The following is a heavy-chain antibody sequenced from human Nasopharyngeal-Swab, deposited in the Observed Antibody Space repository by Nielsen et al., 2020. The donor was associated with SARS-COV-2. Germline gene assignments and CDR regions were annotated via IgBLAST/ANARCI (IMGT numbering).Heavy chain of an antibody. J-gene: IGHJ4*02. CDR3: ARDNALGGGWFYFNS. Sequence: GESLKISCAASGFTFSSYWMHWVRQGPGKGLVWVSHISPDGRSTTYADSVTGRFTVSRDNAKNTLYLQMSSLRVEDTGVYYCARDNALGGGWFYFNSWGQRALVTVSS. CDR2: ISPDGRST. CDR1: GFTFSSYW. D-gene: IGHD6-19*01. V-gene: IGHV3-74*01.